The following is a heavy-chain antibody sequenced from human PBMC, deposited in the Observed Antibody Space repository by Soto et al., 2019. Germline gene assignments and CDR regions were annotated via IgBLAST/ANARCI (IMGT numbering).Heavy chain of an antibody. CDR2: IYSEGTP. J-gene: IGHJ6*02. D-gene: IGHD3-9*01. CDR1: GFTVGSNY. V-gene: IGHV3-53*01. CDR3: ARSTYYHILNGPYYYYAMDV. Sequence: GGSLRLSCAASGFTVGSNYMSWVRRAPGKGLEWVSVIYSEGTPYYADSVKGRFTISRENSNNTLYLHMNNLRAEDTAVYYCARSTYYHILNGPYYYYAMDVWGQGTTVTVSS.